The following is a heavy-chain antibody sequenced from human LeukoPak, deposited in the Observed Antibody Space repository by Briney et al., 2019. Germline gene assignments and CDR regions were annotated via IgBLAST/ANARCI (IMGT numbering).Heavy chain of an antibody. D-gene: IGHD2-8*01. Sequence: ASVKVSCKASGYTFTGYYMHWVRQAPGQGLEYMGWINPNSGGTNFVQRFQGRVTMTWDTSISTAYVEVISLTSDDTAVYYCARTNIGLPFDYWGQGTLVTLSS. V-gene: IGHV1-2*02. CDR1: GYTFTGYY. CDR3: ARTNIGLPFDY. CDR2: INPNSGGT. J-gene: IGHJ4*02.